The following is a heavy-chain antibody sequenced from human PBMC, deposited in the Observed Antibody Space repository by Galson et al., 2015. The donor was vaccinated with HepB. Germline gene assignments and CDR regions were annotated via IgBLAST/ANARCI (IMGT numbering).Heavy chain of an antibody. J-gene: IGHJ4*02. V-gene: IGHV1-18*04. Sequence: SVKVSCKASGYTFTINGISWVRQTPRQGLEWLGWISAYGGNTKYAQKYQGRITLTRDTSTSTAYMKLRSLRSDDTAVYYCARDRDYRFDYWGQGTLVTVSS. CDR2: ISAYGGNT. CDR3: ARDRDYRFDY. D-gene: IGHD4/OR15-4a*01. CDR1: GYTFTING.